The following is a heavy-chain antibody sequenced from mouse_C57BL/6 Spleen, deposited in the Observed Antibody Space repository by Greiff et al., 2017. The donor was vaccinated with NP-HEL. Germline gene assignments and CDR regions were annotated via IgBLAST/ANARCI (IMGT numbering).Heavy chain of an antibody. Sequence: VQLQQSGPGLVQPSQSLSITCTVSGFSLTSYGVHWVRQSPGKGLEWLGVIWSGGSTDYNAAFISRLSISKDNSKSQVFFKMNSLQADDTAIYYCARNSLYYYGSSYGYYAMDYWGQGTSVTVSS. J-gene: IGHJ4*01. CDR1: GFSLTSYG. D-gene: IGHD1-1*01. V-gene: IGHV2-2*01. CDR3: ARNSLYYYGSSYGYYAMDY. CDR2: IWSGGST.